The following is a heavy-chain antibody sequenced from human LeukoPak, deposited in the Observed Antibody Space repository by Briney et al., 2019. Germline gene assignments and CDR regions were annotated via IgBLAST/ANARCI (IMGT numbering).Heavy chain of an antibody. Sequence: TGGSLRLSCAASGFTFSIYPMSWVRQAPGKGLEWVSAISGSGGNTYYADSVKGRFTISRDNSKDRLYLQMNCLRAEDTAVYYCARGMRYCTNGVCYVSQPLDYWGQGTLVTVSS. CDR1: GFTFSIYP. CDR3: ARGMRYCTNGVCYVSQPLDY. D-gene: IGHD2-8*01. V-gene: IGHV3-23*01. J-gene: IGHJ4*02. CDR2: ISGSGGNT.